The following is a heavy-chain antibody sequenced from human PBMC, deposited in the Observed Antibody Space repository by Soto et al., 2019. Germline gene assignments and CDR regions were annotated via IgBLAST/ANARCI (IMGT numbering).Heavy chain of an antibody. V-gene: IGHV4-4*02. CDR2: IYHSGST. Sequence: SETLSLTCAVSSGSISSSNWWSWVRQPPGKGLEWIGEIYHSGSTNYNPSLKSRVTISVDKSKNQFSLKLSSVTAADTAVYYCARVPGGYDILTGYYNPGYFDYWGQGTLVTVSS. CDR3: ARVPGGYDILTGYYNPGYFDY. CDR1: SGSISSSNW. J-gene: IGHJ4*02. D-gene: IGHD3-9*01.